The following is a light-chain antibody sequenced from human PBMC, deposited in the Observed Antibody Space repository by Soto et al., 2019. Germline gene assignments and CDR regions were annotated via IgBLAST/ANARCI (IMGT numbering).Light chain of an antibody. CDR3: QQYNNWRST. J-gene: IGKJ4*01. CDR1: QSVSSN. Sequence: EIVMTQSPATLSVSPGERATLSCRASQSVSSNLAWYQQKPGHAPRLLIYGASTRATGIPARFSGSGSGTEFTLTISSLQSEDFAVYYCQQYNNWRSTFGGGTKVEIK. V-gene: IGKV3-15*01. CDR2: GAS.